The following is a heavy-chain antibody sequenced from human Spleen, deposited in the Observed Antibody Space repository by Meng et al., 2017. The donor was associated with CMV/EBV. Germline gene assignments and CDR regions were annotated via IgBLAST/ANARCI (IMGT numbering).Heavy chain of an antibody. Sequence: SGFTFTGYYIHWVRQAPGQGLEWVGWINPHGEVTKYGQQFQGRVTMTRDTSTSSAYMELASLRSDDTAVYFCTRRPLGSTNPFDSWGQGTLVTVSS. CDR2: INPHGEVT. V-gene: IGHV1-2*02. D-gene: IGHD1-26*01. CDR3: TRRPLGSTNPFDS. CDR1: GFTFTGYY. J-gene: IGHJ4*02.